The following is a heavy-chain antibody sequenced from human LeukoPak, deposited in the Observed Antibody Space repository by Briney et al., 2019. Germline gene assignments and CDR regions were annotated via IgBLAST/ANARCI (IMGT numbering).Heavy chain of an antibody. CDR3: AKDARRTSGWYYFDS. CDR2: ITNRGDGT. D-gene: IGHD6-19*01. V-gene: IGHV3-23*01. CDR1: GFTFSNFD. Sequence: GGSLRLSCTASGFTFSNFDMGWVRQAPRKGLEWVSAITNRGDGTYFADSVKGRVTISRDNSKDTLYLQLNSLRADDTAVYYCAKDARRTSGWYYFDSWGQGTLVTVSS. J-gene: IGHJ4*02.